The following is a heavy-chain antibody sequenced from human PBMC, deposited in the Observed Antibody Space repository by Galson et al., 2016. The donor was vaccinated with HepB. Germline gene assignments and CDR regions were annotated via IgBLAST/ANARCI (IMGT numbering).Heavy chain of an antibody. Sequence: SLRLSCAASGFTFSGYWMNWVRQAPGKGLEWVAYIKDDGSEKFYEDSVKGRFTISRDNAKNSLYLQMNSLRAEDTAVYYCAPLNWNQSPFDMWGQGTMVTVSS. CDR2: IKDDGSEK. J-gene: IGHJ3*02. V-gene: IGHV3-7*03. D-gene: IGHD1-1*01. CDR1: GFTFSGYW. CDR3: APLNWNQSPFDM.